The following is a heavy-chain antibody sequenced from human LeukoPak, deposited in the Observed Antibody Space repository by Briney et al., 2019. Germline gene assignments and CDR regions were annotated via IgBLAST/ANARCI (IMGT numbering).Heavy chain of an antibody. D-gene: IGHD6-13*01. V-gene: IGHV3-7*01. J-gene: IGHJ4*02. CDR3: ARDAAGDSFDC. Sequence: PGGSLRLSCAASGFTFSSYWMSWVRQAPGKGLEWVANIKQGGSEKYYVDSVKGRFTISRDNAKNSLYLQMNSLRAEDTAVYYCARDAAGDSFDCWGQGTLVTVSS. CDR2: IKQGGSEK. CDR1: GFTFSSYW.